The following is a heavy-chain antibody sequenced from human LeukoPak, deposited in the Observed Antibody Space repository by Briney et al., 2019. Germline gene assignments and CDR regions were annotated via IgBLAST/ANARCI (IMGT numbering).Heavy chain of an antibody. V-gene: IGHV3-48*01. CDR1: GFTFSSYS. CDR2: ISSSSSTI. Sequence: PGGSLRLFCAASGFTFSSYSMNWVRQAPGKGLEWVSYISSSSSTIYYADSVKGRFTISRDNAKNSLYLQMNSLRAEDTAVYYCARDFWAEDIVVVPAAGGTPAYWGQGTLVTVSS. CDR3: ARDFWAEDIVVVPAAGGTPAY. D-gene: IGHD2-2*01. J-gene: IGHJ4*02.